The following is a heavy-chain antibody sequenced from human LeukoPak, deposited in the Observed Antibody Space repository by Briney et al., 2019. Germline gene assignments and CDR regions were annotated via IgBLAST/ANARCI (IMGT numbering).Heavy chain of an antibody. CDR2: ISSSGSTI. V-gene: IGHV3-11*04. CDR3: ARDGGIEMATIYYFDY. CDR1: GFTFSDYY. D-gene: IGHD5-24*01. J-gene: IGHJ4*02. Sequence: GGSLRLSCAASGFTFSDYYMSWIRQAPGKGLEWVSYISSSGSTIYYADSVKGRFTISRDNAENSLYLQMNSLRAEDTAVYYCARDGGIEMATIYYFDYWGQGTLVTVSS.